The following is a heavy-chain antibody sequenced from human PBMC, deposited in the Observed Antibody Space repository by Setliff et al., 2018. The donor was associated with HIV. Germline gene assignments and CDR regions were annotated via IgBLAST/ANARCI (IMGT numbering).Heavy chain of an antibody. D-gene: IGHD2-15*01. Sequence: ASVKVSCKASGGTFRGFGINWVRQATGRGLEWMGWMNPNSGNTGYAQQFQGRITMTRNSSISTAYMDLSSLRSEDTAVYYCAIRREVVAAATTRRGLDIWGQGTMVTVSS. CDR3: AIRREVVAAATTRRGLDI. J-gene: IGHJ3*02. CDR1: GGTFRGFG. CDR2: MNPNSGNT. V-gene: IGHV1-8*02.